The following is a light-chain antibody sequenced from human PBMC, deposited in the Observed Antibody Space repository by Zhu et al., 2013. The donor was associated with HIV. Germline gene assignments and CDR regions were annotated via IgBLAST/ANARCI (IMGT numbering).Light chain of an antibody. J-gene: IGLJ1*01. CDR1: SLRSYY. CDR3: AAWDGGLNAYV. V-gene: IGLV3-19*01. CDR2: GEN. Sequence: SSELTQDPAVSVALGQTVRITCQGDSLRSYYASWYQQKPGQAPVLVIYGENNRPSGIPDRFSGSKSGTSASLAISGLQSEDEAYYYCAAWDGGLNAYVFGTGTEVTVL.